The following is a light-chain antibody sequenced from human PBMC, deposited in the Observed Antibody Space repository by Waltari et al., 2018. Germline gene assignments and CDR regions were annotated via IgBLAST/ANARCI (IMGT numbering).Light chain of an antibody. CDR1: QSVSSY. V-gene: IGKV3-11*01. CDR3: QQRRNWVFT. Sequence: DIVLTPSPATLTLSPGEGATLSCTASQSVSSYLAWYQQKPGQAPRLLIYDTSNRATGIPARFSGSGSGADFTLTISSLEPEDFAIYYCQQRRNWVFTFGPGTTVDIK. CDR2: DTS. J-gene: IGKJ3*01.